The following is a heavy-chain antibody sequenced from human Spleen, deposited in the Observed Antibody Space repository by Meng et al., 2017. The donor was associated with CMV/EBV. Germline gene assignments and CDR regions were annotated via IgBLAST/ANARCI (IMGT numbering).Heavy chain of an antibody. CDR1: GGTFSSYA. V-gene: IGHV1-69*10. CDR3: VSGHYTSSPSPLYYYGMDV. Sequence: SVKVSCKASGGTFSSYAISWVRQAPGQGLEWVGGIIPILDIPNYAQKFQGRVTITADKSPSTAYMELSSLRSEDTAVYYCVSGHYTSSPSPLYYYGMDVWGQGTTVTVSS. J-gene: IGHJ6*02. D-gene: IGHD2-2*02. CDR2: IIPILDIP.